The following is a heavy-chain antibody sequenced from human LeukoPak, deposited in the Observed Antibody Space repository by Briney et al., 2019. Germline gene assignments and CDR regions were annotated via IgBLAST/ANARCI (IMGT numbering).Heavy chain of an antibody. V-gene: IGHV1-46*01. J-gene: IGHJ6*02. CDR2: INPSAGTT. Sequence: ASVKVSCKASGYTFTSYYMHWVRQAPGHGLEWMGLINPSAGTTTYAQKFQGRVTVTRDTSTSTVYMDLSSLKSEDTAVYYCARGKSSVWPVGLCMDVWGQGTTVTVSS. CDR3: ARGKSSVWPVGLCMDV. CDR1: GYTFTSYY. D-gene: IGHD6-19*01.